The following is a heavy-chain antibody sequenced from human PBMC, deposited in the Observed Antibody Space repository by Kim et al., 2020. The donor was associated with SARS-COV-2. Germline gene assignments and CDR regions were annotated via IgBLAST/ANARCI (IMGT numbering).Heavy chain of an antibody. D-gene: IGHD1-26*01. V-gene: IGHV5-10-1*01. CDR3: ARQCGGYHNWFDP. J-gene: IGHJ5*02. Sequence: RPSIQGHVTISSNKSLSTAYLQWSSQRASDTAMYYCARQCGGYHNWFDPWGQGTLVTVSS.